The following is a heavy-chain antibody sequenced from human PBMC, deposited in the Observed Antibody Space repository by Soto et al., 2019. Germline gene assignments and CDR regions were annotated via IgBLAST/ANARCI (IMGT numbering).Heavy chain of an antibody. Sequence: QVQLQESGPGLVKPSQTLSLTCTVSGGSISPGGYYWSWIRHHPGKGLEWIGYIYDSGSTDYSPSLKSRVAISIDTSKNQFSLKVTSVTAADTAVYYCVRVLRATVTTYYGLDVWGQGTTVTVSS. J-gene: IGHJ6*02. CDR3: VRVLRATVTTYYGLDV. CDR2: IYDSGST. D-gene: IGHD4-17*01. V-gene: IGHV4-31*03. CDR1: GGSISPGGYY.